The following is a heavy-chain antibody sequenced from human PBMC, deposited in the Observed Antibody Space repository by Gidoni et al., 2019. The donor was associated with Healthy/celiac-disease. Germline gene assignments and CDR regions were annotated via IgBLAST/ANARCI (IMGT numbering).Heavy chain of an antibody. CDR1: GFTFSNYG. CDR3: AGAAAGSFDY. Sequence: QVQLVESGGGVVQPGRSLRLSCAASGFTFSNYGMHWVRQAPGKGLEWVAVIWYDGSNNYYADSVKGRFIISRDNSKNTLYLQMNSLRAEDTAVYHCAGAAAGSFDYWGQGTPVTVSS. D-gene: IGHD6-13*01. J-gene: IGHJ4*02. CDR2: IWYDGSNN. V-gene: IGHV3-33*01.